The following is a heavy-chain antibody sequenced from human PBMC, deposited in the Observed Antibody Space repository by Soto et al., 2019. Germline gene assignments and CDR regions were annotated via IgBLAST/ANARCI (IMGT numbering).Heavy chain of an antibody. J-gene: IGHJ4*02. CDR3: ARATDPGTSPFDD. V-gene: IGHV4-34*01. Sequence: QVQLQQWGAGLLKPSETLSLTCAVYGGSFSGYYWSWIRQPPGKGLEWIGEINHSGSTNYNPSLKRRVTLSVDTSKNQVSLKLSAVTAADTAVYYCARATDPGTSPFDDWGQGTLVTVSS. CDR1: GGSFSGYY. D-gene: IGHD4-17*01. CDR2: INHSGST.